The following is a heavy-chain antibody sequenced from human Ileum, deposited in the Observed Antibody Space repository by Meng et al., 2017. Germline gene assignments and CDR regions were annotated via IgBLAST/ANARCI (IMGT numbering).Heavy chain of an antibody. CDR1: GDSFSSRDW. D-gene: IGHD2-21*01. CDR2: ISQESGRT. Sequence: VQLPDAGPGRGKPSGTLSLTWPVLGDSFSSRDWWSWVRQPPGKGLEWIGEISQESGRTNYNPSLKSRVTISLDKSKNQFSLNLNSVTAADTAVYYCVRNEGYSLGDWGQGTLVTVSS. V-gene: IGHV4-4*02. J-gene: IGHJ4*02. CDR3: VRNEGYSLGD.